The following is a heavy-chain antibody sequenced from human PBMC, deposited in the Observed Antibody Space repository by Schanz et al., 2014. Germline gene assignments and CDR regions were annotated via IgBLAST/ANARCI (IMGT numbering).Heavy chain of an antibody. V-gene: IGHV3-11*06. Sequence: EQLVESGGGLVQPGGSLRLSCTASGFTFSDYYMSWIRQAPGKGLEWVSYVSRSTPDIYYADSVKGRFTMSRDNAKNSVFLQMNSLRAEDTAVYYCVRDSFFAFDYWGQGTLVTVSS. CDR3: VRDSFFAFDY. J-gene: IGHJ4*02. CDR1: GFTFSDYY. D-gene: IGHD3-3*01. CDR2: VSRSTPDI.